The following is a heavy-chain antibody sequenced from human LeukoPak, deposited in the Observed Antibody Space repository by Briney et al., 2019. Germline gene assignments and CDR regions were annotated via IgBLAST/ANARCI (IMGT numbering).Heavy chain of an antibody. J-gene: IGHJ4*02. Sequence: GESLKISCKASGYSFTSYWIAWVRQMPGKGLEWMGIIYPRDSDTRYSPSFQGQVTISADKSISTAYLEWSSLKASDTAIYYRARPPLISSWYYFDYWGQGTLVTVSS. CDR1: GYSFTSYW. D-gene: IGHD6-13*01. CDR3: ARPPLISSWYYFDY. CDR2: IYPRDSDT. V-gene: IGHV5-51*01.